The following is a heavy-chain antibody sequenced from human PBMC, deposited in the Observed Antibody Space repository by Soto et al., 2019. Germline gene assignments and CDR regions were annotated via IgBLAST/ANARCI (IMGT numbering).Heavy chain of an antibody. CDR3: VREVIAVLGSIRWFDP. CDR2: IGPDGTST. D-gene: IGHD6-19*01. Sequence: PGGSLRLSCAVSGVTFRDYWMHWVRHVPGKGLLWVSRIGPDGTSTKYADSVKGRFTISRSNPENTLYLQMNSLRAEDTGVYYCVREVIAVLGSIRWFDPWGQGTLVTVSS. CDR1: GVTFRDYW. V-gene: IGHV3-74*01. J-gene: IGHJ5*02.